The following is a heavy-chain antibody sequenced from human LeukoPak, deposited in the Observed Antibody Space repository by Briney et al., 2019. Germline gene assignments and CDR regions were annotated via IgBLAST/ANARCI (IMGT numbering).Heavy chain of an antibody. CDR2: ISSSSSYI. D-gene: IGHD3-22*01. V-gene: IGHV3-21*01. CDR1: GFTFSSYS. J-gene: IGHJ4*02. Sequence: GGSLRLSCAASGFTFSSYSMNWGRQAPRKGLEWVSSISSSSSYIYYADSLQGRFSISRDNAKNSLYLQMNSLRAEDTAVYYCASDSSGYYWGQGTLVTVSS. CDR3: ASDSSGYY.